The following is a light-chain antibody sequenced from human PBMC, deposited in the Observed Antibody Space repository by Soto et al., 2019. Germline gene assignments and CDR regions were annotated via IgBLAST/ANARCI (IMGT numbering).Light chain of an antibody. V-gene: IGLV2-8*01. J-gene: IGLJ3*02. CDR2: EVS. CDR3: TSYVGSDIWV. Sequence: QSVLTQPPSASGSPGPSVTISCTGTSSDVGAYKYVAWYQQYPGKAPKLMIYEVSKGPSGVPDRFSGSKSGNTASLTVSGLQAEDEADYYCTSYVGSDIWVFGGGTKGTV. CDR1: SSDVGAYKY.